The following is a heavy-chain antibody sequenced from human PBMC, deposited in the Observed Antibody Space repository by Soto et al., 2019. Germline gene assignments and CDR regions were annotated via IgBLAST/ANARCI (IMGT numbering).Heavy chain of an antibody. D-gene: IGHD2-2*01. Sequence: SETLSLTCAVYGGSFSGYYWSWIRQPPGKGLEWIGEINHSGSTNYNPSLKSRVTISVDTSKNQFSLKLSSVTAADTAVYYCARELGYCSSTSCQGGSWFDPWGQGTLGTVS. CDR1: GGSFSGYY. CDR2: INHSGST. CDR3: ARELGYCSSTSCQGGSWFDP. J-gene: IGHJ5*02. V-gene: IGHV4-34*01.